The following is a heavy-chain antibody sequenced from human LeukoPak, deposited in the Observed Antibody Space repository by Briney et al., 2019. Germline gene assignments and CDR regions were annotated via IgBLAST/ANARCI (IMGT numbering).Heavy chain of an antibody. Sequence: SVKVSCKASGGTFSSYAISWVRQAPGQGLEWMGGIIPIFGTANYAQKFQGRVTITADESTSAAYMELSSLRSEDTAVYYCAREKSSGIAAAGVDYWGQGTLVTVSS. CDR1: GGTFSSYA. CDR3: AREKSSGIAAAGVDY. V-gene: IGHV1-69*01. D-gene: IGHD6-13*01. CDR2: IIPIFGTA. J-gene: IGHJ4*02.